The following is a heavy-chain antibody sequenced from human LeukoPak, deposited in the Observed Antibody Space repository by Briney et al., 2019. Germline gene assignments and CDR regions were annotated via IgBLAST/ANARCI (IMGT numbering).Heavy chain of an antibody. CDR1: GFTFSSYA. V-gene: IGHV3-33*08. Sequence: PGRSLSLSCAASGFTFSSYAMHWVRQAPGKGLEWVAVIWYDGSNKYYADSVKGRFTISRDNSKNTLYLQMNSLRAEDTAVYYCARDLGRSTSFDYWGQGTLVTVSS. CDR3: ARDLGRSTSFDY. CDR2: IWYDGSNK. D-gene: IGHD5/OR15-5a*01. J-gene: IGHJ4*02.